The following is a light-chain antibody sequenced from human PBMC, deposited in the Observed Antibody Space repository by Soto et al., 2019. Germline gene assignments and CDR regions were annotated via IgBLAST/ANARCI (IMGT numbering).Light chain of an antibody. Sequence: EIVMSQSPATLSVTPGERATLSCRASQSVSSYLAWYQQKPGQAPRLLIYDASNRATGIPARFSGSGSGTDFTLTISSLEPEDFAVYYCQQRSNWPRTWTFGQGTKADIK. CDR2: DAS. J-gene: IGKJ1*01. CDR3: QQRSNWPRTWT. CDR1: QSVSSY. V-gene: IGKV3-11*01.